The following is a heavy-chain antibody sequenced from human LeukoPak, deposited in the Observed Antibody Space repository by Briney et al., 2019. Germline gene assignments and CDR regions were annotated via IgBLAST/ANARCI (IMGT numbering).Heavy chain of an antibody. CDR1: GFSFNSYG. D-gene: IGHD4-17*01. Sequence: GGSLRLSCAASGFSFNSYGMHWVRQAPGKGLEWVGVISDDGRRKDYADSVKGRFTISRDNSKDTLYLQMNSLRAEDTAVYYCAKRPSDYGDYVSYFDYWGQGTLVTVSS. V-gene: IGHV3-30*18. CDR2: ISDDGRRK. J-gene: IGHJ4*02. CDR3: AKRPSDYGDYVSYFDY.